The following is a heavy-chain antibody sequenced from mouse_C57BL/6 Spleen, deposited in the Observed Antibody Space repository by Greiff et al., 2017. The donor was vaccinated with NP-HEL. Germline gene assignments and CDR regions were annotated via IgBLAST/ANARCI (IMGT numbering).Heavy chain of an antibody. V-gene: IGHV1-64*01. Sequence: QVQLQQPGAELVKPGASVKLSCTASGYTFTSYGMHWVKQRPGQGLEWIGMIHPNSGSTNYNEKFKSKATLTVDKSSSTAYMQLSSLTSEDSAVYYCARLDWDRYYEVWGTGTTVTVAT. CDR3: ARLDWDRYYEV. CDR2: IHPNSGST. J-gene: IGHJ1*03. D-gene: IGHD4-1*01. CDR1: GYTFTSYG.